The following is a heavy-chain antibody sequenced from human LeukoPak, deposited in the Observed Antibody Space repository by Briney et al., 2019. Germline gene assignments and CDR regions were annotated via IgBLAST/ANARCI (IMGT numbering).Heavy chain of an antibody. V-gene: IGHV4-30-4*01. D-gene: IGHD4-23*01. CDR3: ARVDTTVVRGFDY. CDR1: GGSISSGDYY. CDR2: IYYSGST. J-gene: IGHJ4*02. Sequence: PSQTLSLTCTVSGGSISSGDYYWSWIRQPPGKGLEWIGYIYYSGSTYYNPSLKSRVTISVDTSKNQFSLKLSSVTAADTAVHYCARVDTTVVRGFDYWGQGTLVTVSS.